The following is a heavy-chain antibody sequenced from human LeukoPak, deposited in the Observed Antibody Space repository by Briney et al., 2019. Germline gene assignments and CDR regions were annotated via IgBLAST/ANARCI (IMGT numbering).Heavy chain of an antibody. J-gene: IGHJ4*01. V-gene: IGHV3-30*01. D-gene: IGHD3-3*01. CDR3: ARVSKPMGSGYLFFLFF. CDR1: GFTFSSYA. CDR2: ISYDGSNK. Sequence: GRSLRLSCAASGFTFSSYAMHWVRQAPGKGLEWVAVISYDGSNKYYADSVKGRFTISRDNSKNTLYLQMNSLRAEDTAVYYCARVSKPMGSGYLFFLFFWGQEPWSPSPQ.